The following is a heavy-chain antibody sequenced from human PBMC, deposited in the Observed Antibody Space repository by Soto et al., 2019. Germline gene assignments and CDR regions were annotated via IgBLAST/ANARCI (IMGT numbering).Heavy chain of an antibody. CDR2: IYHSGST. CDR3: ARGGGYSSSWFLDY. Sequence: SETLSLTCAVSGGSISSSNWWSWVRQPPGKGLEWIGEIYHSGSTNYNPSLKSRVTISVDKSKNQFSLKLSSVTAADTAVYYCARGGGYSSSWFLDYWGQGTLVTVSS. D-gene: IGHD6-13*01. V-gene: IGHV4-4*02. CDR1: GGSISSSNW. J-gene: IGHJ4*02.